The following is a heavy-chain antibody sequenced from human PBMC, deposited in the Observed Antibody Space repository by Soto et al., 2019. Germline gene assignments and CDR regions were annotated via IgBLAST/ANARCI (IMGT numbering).Heavy chain of an antibody. CDR3: AASAPPATNYYYAMDV. V-gene: IGHV4-61*01. J-gene: IGHJ6*02. D-gene: IGHD5-12*01. Sequence: SETLSLTCTVSGGSVSSGSFYWSWIRRPPGKGLEWIGYFYDSGSTNYNPSLRSRVTMSVDTSKNQFSLKLSSVTAADTAVYYCAASAPPATNYYYAMDVWGQGTRVTFSS. CDR1: GGSVSSGSFY. CDR2: FYDSGST.